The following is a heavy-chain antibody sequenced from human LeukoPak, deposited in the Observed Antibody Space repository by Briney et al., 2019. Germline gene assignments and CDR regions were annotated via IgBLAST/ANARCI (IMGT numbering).Heavy chain of an antibody. CDR1: GFTFSSYW. J-gene: IGHJ4*02. V-gene: IGHV3-7*01. CDR2: IKQDGSEK. CDR3: ARPQDRYSNYASDY. Sequence: GGSLRLSCAASGFTFSSYWMSWVRQAPGKGLEWVANIKQDGSEKYYVDSVKGRFTISRDNAKNSLYLQMNSLRAEDTAVYYCARPQDRYSNYASDYWGQGNLVTVSS. D-gene: IGHD4-11*01.